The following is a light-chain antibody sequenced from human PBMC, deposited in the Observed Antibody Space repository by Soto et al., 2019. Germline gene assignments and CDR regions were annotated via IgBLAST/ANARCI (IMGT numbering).Light chain of an antibody. CDR3: LQDYNYPRT. Sequence: AIQMTHSPSSLSASVRDRVTITCRASQGIRNDLGWYQQKPGKAPKLLIYAASSLQSGVPSRFSGSGSGTDFTLTISSLQPEDFATYYCLQDYNYPRTFGQGTKVDIK. V-gene: IGKV1-6*01. CDR1: QGIRND. CDR2: AAS. J-gene: IGKJ1*01.